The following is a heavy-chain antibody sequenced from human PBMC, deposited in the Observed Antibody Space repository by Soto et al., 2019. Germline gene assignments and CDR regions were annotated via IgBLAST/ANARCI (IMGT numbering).Heavy chain of an antibody. D-gene: IGHD6-19*01. CDR2: IYYSGST. V-gene: IGHV4-39*01. Sequence: QLQLQESGPGLVKPSETLSLTCTVSGGSISSSSYYWGWIRQPPGKGLEWIGSIYYSGSTYYNPSRKSRVTISVDTSKNQFSLKLSSVTAADTAVYYCARHWETSSGWYRWFDPWGQGTLVTVSS. J-gene: IGHJ5*02. CDR1: GGSISSSSYY. CDR3: ARHWETSSGWYRWFDP.